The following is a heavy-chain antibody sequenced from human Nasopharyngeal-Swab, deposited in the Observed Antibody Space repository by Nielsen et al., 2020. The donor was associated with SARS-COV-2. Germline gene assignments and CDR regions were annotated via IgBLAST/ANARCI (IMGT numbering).Heavy chain of an antibody. D-gene: IGHD4-17*01. Sequence: SETLSLTCTVSGGSISSGGYYWSWIRQHPGKGLEWIGYIYYSGSTYYNPSLKSRVTISVDTSKNQFSLKLSSVTAADTAVYYCARAYGGYPYWADYWGQGTLVTVSS. V-gene: IGHV4-31*03. CDR2: IYYSGST. J-gene: IGHJ4*02. CDR1: GGSISSGGYY. CDR3: ARAYGGYPYWADY.